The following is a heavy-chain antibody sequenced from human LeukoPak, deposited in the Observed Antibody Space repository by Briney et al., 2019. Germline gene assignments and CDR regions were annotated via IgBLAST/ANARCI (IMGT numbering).Heavy chain of an antibody. CDR1: GFTFSSYA. CDR3: AALKRYCSSTRCIAAAPWGMDV. Sequence: GGSLRLSCSASGFTFSSYAMHWVRQAPGKGLDWVAVISYDGSNKYYADSVKGRFTISRDNSKNTLYLQMNSLRAEDTAVYYCAALKRYCSSTRCIAAAPWGMDVWGQGTTVTVSS. CDR2: ISYDGSNK. J-gene: IGHJ6*02. D-gene: IGHD2-2*01. V-gene: IGHV3-30-3*01.